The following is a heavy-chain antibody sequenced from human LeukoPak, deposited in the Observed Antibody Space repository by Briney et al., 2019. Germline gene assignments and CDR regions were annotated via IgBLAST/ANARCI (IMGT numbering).Heavy chain of an antibody. CDR2: IYHTGNT. D-gene: IGHD6-6*01. J-gene: IGHJ4*02. CDR3: ASHDPGMRSSSSSFDY. V-gene: IGHV4-39*07. CDR1: GGSISSGNYH. Sequence: SETLSLTCTVSGGSISSGNYHWAWIRQPPGKGLECIGSIYHTGNTYYNSSLESRVTISVDMSKNQFSLKLSSVTAADTAVYYCASHDPGMRSSSSSFDYWGQGTLVTVSS.